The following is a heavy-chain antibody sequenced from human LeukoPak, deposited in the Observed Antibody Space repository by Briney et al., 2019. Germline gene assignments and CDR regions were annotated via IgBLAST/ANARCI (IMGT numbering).Heavy chain of an antibody. V-gene: IGHV3-33*01. CDR1: GFTLSTYG. Sequence: PGRSLRLSCATSGFTLSTYGIHWVRQAPGKGLEWVAAIWPDGSYKYYADSVKGRFTISRDNSKNTVYLQMNTLRDEDTAVYYCARAVGPFDYWGQGTLVTVSS. CDR3: ARAVGPFDY. D-gene: IGHD3-16*01. CDR2: IWPDGSYK. J-gene: IGHJ4*02.